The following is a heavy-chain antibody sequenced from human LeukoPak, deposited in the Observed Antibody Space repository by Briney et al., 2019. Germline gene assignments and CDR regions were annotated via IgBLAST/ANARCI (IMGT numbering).Heavy chain of an antibody. CDR2: IYTSGIT. J-gene: IGHJ4*02. D-gene: IGHD5-18*01. Sequence: SETLSLTCTVSGGSISGYYWSWLRQPAGKGVEWIGRIYTSGITNYNPSLKSRVTMSVDTSKKQFSLKLNSVTAADTAVYYCAREGYSYGWYYFDYWGQGTLVTVSS. CDR1: GGSISGYY. V-gene: IGHV4-4*07. CDR3: AREGYSYGWYYFDY.